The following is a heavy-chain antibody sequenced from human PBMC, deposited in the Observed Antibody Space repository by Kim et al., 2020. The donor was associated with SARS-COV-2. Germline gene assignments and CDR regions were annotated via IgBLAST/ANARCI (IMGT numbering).Heavy chain of an antibody. CDR3: ARLHLRRISLFGVIDNGNWFDP. Sequence: SETLSLTCTVSGGSISSNNYYWGWIRQPPGKGLEWIGSIFYSGCNYYNQSLLSRVTISIDTSKNQFSLKLSSVTAADTAVYYCARLHLRRISLFGVIDNGNWFDPWGQETRGSVSS. J-gene: IGHJ5*02. CDR1: GGSISSNNYY. D-gene: IGHD3-3*01. V-gene: IGHV4-39*01. CDR2: IFYSGCN.